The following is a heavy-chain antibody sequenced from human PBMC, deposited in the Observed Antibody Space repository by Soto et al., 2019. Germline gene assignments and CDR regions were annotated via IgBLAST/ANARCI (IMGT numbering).Heavy chain of an antibody. CDR1: GGSFSGYY. D-gene: IGHD6-13*01. CDR3: ARGYSAVNWFDP. Sequence: WETLSLTCAVYGGSFSGYYWSWIRQPPGKGLEWIGEINHSGSTNYNPSLKSRVTISVDTSKNQFSLKLSSVTAADTAVYYCARGYSAVNWFDPWGQGTLVTVSS. J-gene: IGHJ5*02. CDR2: INHSGST. V-gene: IGHV4-34*01.